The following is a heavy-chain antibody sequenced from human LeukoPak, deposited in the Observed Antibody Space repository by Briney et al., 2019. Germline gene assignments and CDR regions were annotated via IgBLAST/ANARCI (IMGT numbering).Heavy chain of an antibody. J-gene: IGHJ4*02. Sequence: VASVKVSCKASGYTFTSYGISWVRQAPGQGLEWMGWISAYNGNTNYAQKLQGRVTMTTDTSTSTAYMELRSLRSDDTAVYYCARGYCSSTSCYALPFDYWGQGTLVTVSS. D-gene: IGHD2-2*01. CDR3: ARGYCSSTSCYALPFDY. CDR1: GYTFTSYG. V-gene: IGHV1-18*01. CDR2: ISAYNGNT.